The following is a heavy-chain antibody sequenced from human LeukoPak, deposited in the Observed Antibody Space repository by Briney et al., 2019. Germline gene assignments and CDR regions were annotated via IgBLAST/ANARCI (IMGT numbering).Heavy chain of an antibody. Sequence: GSLRLSCAASGCTFSSYAMSWVRQAPGKGLEWVSAISGSGGSTYYADSVKGRFTISRDNSKNTLYLQMNGLRAEDTAVYYCAKDSSGYYLRGGGIDYWGQGTLVTVSS. J-gene: IGHJ4*02. D-gene: IGHD3-22*01. V-gene: IGHV3-23*01. CDR1: GCTFSSYA. CDR3: AKDSSGYYLRGGGIDY. CDR2: ISGSGGST.